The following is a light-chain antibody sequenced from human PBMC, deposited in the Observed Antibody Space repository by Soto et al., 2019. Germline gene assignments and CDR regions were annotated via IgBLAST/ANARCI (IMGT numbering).Light chain of an antibody. CDR3: HQASSVPFT. Sequence: DIQMTQSPSSLSASVGDRVTITCRANQNIDSHLAWYQQRPGKAPNLLLYAASTLQRGVPSRFGDSGSGTNFTITIRGLQPQDRATDYSHQASSVPFTVGQGTQLEI. CDR1: QNIDSH. J-gene: IGKJ2*01. CDR2: AAS. V-gene: IGKV1-12*01.